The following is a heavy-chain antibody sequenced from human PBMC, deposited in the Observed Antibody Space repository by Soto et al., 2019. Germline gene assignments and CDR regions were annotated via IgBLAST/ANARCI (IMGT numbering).Heavy chain of an antibody. CDR1: GHSISSGFYY. CDR3: AREPLAHSYFDF. Sequence: SETLSLTCAVSGHSISSGFYYWGWVRQPPGKGLEWIGSIYHTESTYYNPSLKSRVTMSVDTSKNQLSLKLSSVTAADTAVYFCAREPLAHSYFDFWGQGILVTVSS. V-gene: IGHV4-38-2*02. CDR2: IYHTEST. J-gene: IGHJ4*02.